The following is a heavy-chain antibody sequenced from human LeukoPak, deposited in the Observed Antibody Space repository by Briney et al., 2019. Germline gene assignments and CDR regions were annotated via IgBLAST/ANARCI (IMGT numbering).Heavy chain of an antibody. CDR2: IYPADSDS. CDR3: ARRRGSSWSAFDI. J-gene: IGHJ3*02. Sequence: GESLKISCKGSGYSFTSYWIGWVRQMPGKGLEWMGIIYPADSDSRYSPSFQGQVTLSADKSISTAFLQWSSLKASDTAMYYCARRRGSSWSAFDIWGQGTMVTVSS. D-gene: IGHD6-13*01. CDR1: GYSFTSYW. V-gene: IGHV5-51*01.